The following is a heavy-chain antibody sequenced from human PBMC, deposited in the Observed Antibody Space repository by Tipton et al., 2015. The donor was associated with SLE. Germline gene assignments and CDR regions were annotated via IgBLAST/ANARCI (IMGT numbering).Heavy chain of an antibody. D-gene: IGHD2/OR15-2a*01. J-gene: IGHJ4*02. CDR1: GGSISSGYYF. CDR2: INHSGST. Sequence: TLSLTCTVSGGSISSGYYFWSWIRQPAGKGLEWIGEINHSGSTNYNPSLKSRVTISVDTSKNQFSLKLSSVTAGDTAVYYCARGVLQPLNYWGQGTLVTVSS. V-gene: IGHV4-61*09. CDR3: ARGVLQPLNY.